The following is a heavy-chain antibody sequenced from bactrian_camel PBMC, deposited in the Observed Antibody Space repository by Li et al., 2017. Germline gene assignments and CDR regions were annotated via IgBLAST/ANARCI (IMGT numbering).Heavy chain of an antibody. Sequence: VQLVESGGGSVQAGGSLRLSCDMSTTSYAIICMAWFRQAPEKERERVASLSASAAGRTAYADSVKGRFAISRDNDKKMLFLDMNTLTPEDSGIYYCAGRRLGIHLDTGVRGPRSPSP. D-gene: IGHD1*01. CDR1: TTSYAIIC. CDR3: AGRRLGIHLDT. V-gene: IGHV3S53*01. CDR2: LSASAAGRT. J-gene: IGHJ4*01.